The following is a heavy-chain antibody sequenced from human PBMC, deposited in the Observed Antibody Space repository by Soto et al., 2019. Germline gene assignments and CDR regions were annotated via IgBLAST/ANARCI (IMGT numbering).Heavy chain of an antibody. V-gene: IGHV3-23*01. Sequence: GGSLRLSCVASGFTFSAYAMSWVRQAPEKGLEWVSALTPSGGETYYADSVKGRFTISRDNSMNALYLQMNSLRIEDTAVYYCAHPRGYGVFDAYDIWGQGTMVTVSS. CDR3: AHPRGYGVFDAYDI. J-gene: IGHJ3*02. D-gene: IGHD4-17*01. CDR2: LTPSGGET. CDR1: GFTFSAYA.